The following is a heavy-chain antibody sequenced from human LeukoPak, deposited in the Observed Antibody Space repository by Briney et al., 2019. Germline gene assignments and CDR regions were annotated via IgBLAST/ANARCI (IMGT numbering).Heavy chain of an antibody. D-gene: IGHD2-8*01. CDR1: GGSLSSYY. J-gene: IGHJ6*03. V-gene: IGHV4-59*01. CDR2: IYYSGNT. Sequence: SETLSLTCTVSGGSLSSYYWSWIRQPPGKGLEWIGYIYYSGNTNYNPSLKSRVTISVDTSKNQFSLKLSSVTAADTAMYYCARSASTNGYYYYMDVWGKGTTVTISS. CDR3: ARSASTNGYYYYMDV.